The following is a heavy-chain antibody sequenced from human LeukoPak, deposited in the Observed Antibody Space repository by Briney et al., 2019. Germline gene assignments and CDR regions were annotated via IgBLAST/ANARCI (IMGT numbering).Heavy chain of an antibody. J-gene: IGHJ4*02. V-gene: IGHV4-39*01. CDR3: ARHAGDRTFDY. CDR2: IYYSGST. Sequence: PSETLSLTCTVSGGSISSSSYYWGWIRQPPGKGLEWIGSIYYSGSTYYNPSLESRVTISVDTSKNQFSLKPSSVTAADTAVYYCARHAGDRTFDYWGQGTLVTVSS. CDR1: GGSISSSSYY.